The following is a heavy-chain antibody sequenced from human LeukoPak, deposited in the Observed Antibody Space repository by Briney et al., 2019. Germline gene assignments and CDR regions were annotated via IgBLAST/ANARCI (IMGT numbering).Heavy chain of an antibody. Sequence: SVKVSCKASGGTFSSYAISWVRQAPGQGLEWMGRIIPILGIANYAQKFQGRVTITADKSTSTAYMELSSLRSEDTAAYYCARDGWRVVVPAATKGTYYYYGMDVWGQGTTVTVSS. CDR1: GGTFSSYA. CDR2: IIPILGIA. J-gene: IGHJ6*02. D-gene: IGHD2-2*01. CDR3: ARDGWRVVVPAATKGTYYYYGMDV. V-gene: IGHV1-69*04.